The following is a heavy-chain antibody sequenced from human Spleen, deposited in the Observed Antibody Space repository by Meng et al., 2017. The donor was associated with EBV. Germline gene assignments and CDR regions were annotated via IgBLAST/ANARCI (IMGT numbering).Heavy chain of an antibody. Sequence: QVQLVQSGAEVKKPGDSVKVTCKASRYTFTGYGFSWVRQAPGQGLEWMGSISTYNGNTNYAQKFQGRVTMATDTSTSTAYMELRSLRSDDTAIYYCARTGLYGSSSESVDSWGQGTLVTVSS. CDR3: ARTGLYGSSSESVDS. D-gene: IGHD6-6*01. CDR2: ISTYNGNT. J-gene: IGHJ4*02. CDR1: RYTFTGYG. V-gene: IGHV1-18*01.